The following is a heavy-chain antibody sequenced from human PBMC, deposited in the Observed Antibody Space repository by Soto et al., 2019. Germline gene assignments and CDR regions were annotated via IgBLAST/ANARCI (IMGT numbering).Heavy chain of an antibody. CDR3: ASAGGLGAVAADY. CDR2: IYHSGST. Sequence: QLQLQESGSGLVKPPQTLSLTCAVSGGSISSGDYSWSWIRQPPGKGLEWIGYIYHSGSTYYNPSLKSRVTISVDRSKNQFSLKLSSVTAADTAVYYCASAGGLGAVAADYWGQGTLVTVSS. D-gene: IGHD6-19*01. J-gene: IGHJ4*02. V-gene: IGHV4-30-2*01. CDR1: GGSISSGDYS.